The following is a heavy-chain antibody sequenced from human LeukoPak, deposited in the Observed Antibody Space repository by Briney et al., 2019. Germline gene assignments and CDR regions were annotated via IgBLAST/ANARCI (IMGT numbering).Heavy chain of an antibody. CDR1: AGSFSSHY. D-gene: IGHD2-2*02. CDR2: ISYIGST. V-gene: IGHV4-59*11. Sequence: SETLSLTCAVSAGSFSSHYWTWIRQPPGKGLEWIGYISYIGSTNYNPSLKSRVTISIDTSKNQFSLKLSSVTAADTAVYYCARFAGWTIPAAIPYYYYYYMDVWGKGTTVTVSS. CDR3: ARFAGWTIPAAIPYYYYYYMDV. J-gene: IGHJ6*03.